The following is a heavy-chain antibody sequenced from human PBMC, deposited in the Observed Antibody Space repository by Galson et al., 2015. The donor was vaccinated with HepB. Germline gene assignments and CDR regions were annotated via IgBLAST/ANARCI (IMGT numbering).Heavy chain of an antibody. CDR3: AKAADSYDSARYYYFMDV. Sequence: SLRLSCAASGFTFSTYAMHWVRQAPGKGLEWAAVICSGGSNKYYADSVKGRFIISRDNSKNTLYLQMNSLRAEDTAVYYCAKAADSYDSARYYYFMDVWGRGTTVTVSS. D-gene: IGHD3-10*01. CDR2: ICSGGSNK. J-gene: IGHJ6*03. V-gene: IGHV3-33*06. CDR1: GFTFSTYA.